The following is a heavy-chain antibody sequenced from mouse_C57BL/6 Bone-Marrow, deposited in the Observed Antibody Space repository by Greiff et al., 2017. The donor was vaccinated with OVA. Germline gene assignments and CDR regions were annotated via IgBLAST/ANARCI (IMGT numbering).Heavy chain of an antibody. Sequence: VQLQQSGAELVRPGASVTLSCKASGYTFTDYEMHWVKQTPVHGLEWIGAIDPETGGTAYNQKFKGKAILTADKSSSTAYMELRSLTSEDSAVYYCTTRGNYVPYFDYWGQGTTLTVSS. CDR1: GYTFTDYE. D-gene: IGHD2-1*01. CDR3: TTRGNYVPYFDY. CDR2: IDPETGGT. J-gene: IGHJ2*01. V-gene: IGHV1-15*01.